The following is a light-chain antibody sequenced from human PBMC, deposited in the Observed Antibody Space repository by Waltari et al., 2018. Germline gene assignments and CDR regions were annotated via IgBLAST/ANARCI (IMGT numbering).Light chain of an antibody. CDR2: TAS. V-gene: IGKV1D-16*01. CDR3: QQYNNYPLT. Sequence: DVQLTQSPSSLSASVGDRVSITYRASHSVSTWVAWYQLKAGKPPKSLISTASNLESGVPSRFSGSGSGTLFTLTITNLQPEDYATYFCQQYNNYPLTFGGGTKVEI. CDR1: HSVSTW. J-gene: IGKJ4*01.